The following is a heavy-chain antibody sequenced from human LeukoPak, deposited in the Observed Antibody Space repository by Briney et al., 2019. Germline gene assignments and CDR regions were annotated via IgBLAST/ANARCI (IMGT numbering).Heavy chain of an antibody. J-gene: IGHJ4*02. Sequence: PGGSLRLSCAASGFTFNSYWMHWVRQPPGKGLVWVSRINSDGSGTSDADFVKGRFTISRDNSKNTVYLQMNSLRAEDTAVYYCAKFYGSGSYYNLYDYWGQGTLVTVSP. CDR2: INSDGSGT. D-gene: IGHD3-10*01. CDR1: GFTFNSYW. V-gene: IGHV3-74*01. CDR3: AKFYGSGSYYNLYDY.